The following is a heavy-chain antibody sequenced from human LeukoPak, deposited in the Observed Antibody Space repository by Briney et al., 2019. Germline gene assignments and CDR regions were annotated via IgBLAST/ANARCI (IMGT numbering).Heavy chain of an antibody. CDR1: GGSISTYY. D-gene: IGHD6-19*01. Sequence: PSETLSLTCTVSGGSISTYYWTWIRQPPGKGLEWIGYIYYSGSTNYNPSLKSRVTILIDTSKNQFSLKLSSVTAADTAVYYWAKYSSGWLIDSWGQGTLVPVSS. V-gene: IGHV4-59*01. J-gene: IGHJ4*02. CDR3: AKYSSGWLIDS. CDR2: IYYSGST.